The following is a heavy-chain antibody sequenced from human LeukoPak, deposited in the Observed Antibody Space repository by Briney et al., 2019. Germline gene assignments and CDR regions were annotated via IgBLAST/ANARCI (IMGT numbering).Heavy chain of an antibody. CDR1: GFTFSSYA. CDR3: AKDLCGSGSYYNVWDFDY. J-gene: IGHJ4*02. Sequence: PGGSLRLSCAASGFTFSSYAMSWVRKAPGKGLEWVSAISGSGGSTYYADSVKGRFTISRDNSKNTLYLQMNSLRAEDTAVYYCAKDLCGSGSYYNVWDFDYWGQGTLVTVSS. V-gene: IGHV3-23*01. CDR2: ISGSGGST. D-gene: IGHD3-10*01.